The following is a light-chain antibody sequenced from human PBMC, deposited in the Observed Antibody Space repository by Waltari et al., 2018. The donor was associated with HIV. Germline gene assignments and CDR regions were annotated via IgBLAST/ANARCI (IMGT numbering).Light chain of an antibody. CDR3: QQANTFPLT. CDR1: QPTANW. CDR2: GAS. Sequence: DIQMTQSPSSVSASVGDTVTFTCRASQPTANWLAWYQQNPGKAPNLLIYGASSLQSGVPSRFSGSGSGTDFTLTINSLQPEDSAIYYCQQANTFPLTFGPGTKLDI. J-gene: IGKJ3*01. V-gene: IGKV1D-12*01.